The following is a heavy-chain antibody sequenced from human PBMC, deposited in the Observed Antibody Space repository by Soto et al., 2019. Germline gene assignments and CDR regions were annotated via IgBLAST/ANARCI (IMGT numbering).Heavy chain of an antibody. J-gene: IGHJ6*02. D-gene: IGHD1-1*01. CDR1: GGTFSSYA. V-gene: IGHV1-69*12. CDR2: IIPLFGTT. CDR3: ARGTVTGSEYNYYDDVMDV. Sequence: QVQLVQSGAEVKKPGSSVKVSCKASGGTFSSYAIDWLRQAPGQGLEWMGGIIPLFGTTNYAQKLQGRVKLTADECTGTAYMELGTLRSEDTAVYYCARGTVTGSEYNYYDDVMDVWGQGTTVTVSS.